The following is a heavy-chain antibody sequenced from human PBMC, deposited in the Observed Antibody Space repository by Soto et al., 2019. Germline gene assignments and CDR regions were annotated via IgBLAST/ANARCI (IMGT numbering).Heavy chain of an antibody. D-gene: IGHD3-3*01. Sequence: ASVKVSCKASGYTFTGYGISWVRQAPGQGLEWMGWISAYNGNTNYAQKLQGRVTMTTDTSTSTAYMELRSLRSDDTAVYYCARSQELRFLEWLRKDNWFDPWGQGTLVTVSS. CDR3: ARSQELRFLEWLRKDNWFDP. J-gene: IGHJ5*02. CDR1: GYTFTGYG. V-gene: IGHV1-18*01. CDR2: ISAYNGNT.